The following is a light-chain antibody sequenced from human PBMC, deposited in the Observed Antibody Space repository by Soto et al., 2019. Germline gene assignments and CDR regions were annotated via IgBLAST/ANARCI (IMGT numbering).Light chain of an antibody. CDR3: QQSYSTPYT. V-gene: IGKV1-39*01. CDR2: AAS. Sequence: DIQMTQSPSSLSASVGDRVTITCRASQSISSYLNWYQQKPGKAPKLLIYAASSLQSWVPSRCSGSGSGTDFTLTISSLQPEDFATYYWQQSYSTPYTFGQGTTLEIK. CDR1: QSISSY. J-gene: IGKJ2*01.